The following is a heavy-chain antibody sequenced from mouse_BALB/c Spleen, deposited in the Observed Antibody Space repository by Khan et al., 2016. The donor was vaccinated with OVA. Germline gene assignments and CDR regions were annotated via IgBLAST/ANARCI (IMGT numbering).Heavy chain of an antibody. CDR1: GYTFTNYW. CDR2: IDPTTGYT. D-gene: IGHD1-1*01. Sequence: QVQLKESGAELAKPGASVKMSCKASGYTFTNYWMHWVKQRPGQGLEWIGYIDPTTGYTEYNQKFKDKATSTADKSSSTAYMQPGSLTSEDSAVYYFTSHGSTYTWFGDWGQGTLVTGSA. J-gene: IGHJ3*01. CDR3: TSHGSTYTWFGD. V-gene: IGHV1-7*01.